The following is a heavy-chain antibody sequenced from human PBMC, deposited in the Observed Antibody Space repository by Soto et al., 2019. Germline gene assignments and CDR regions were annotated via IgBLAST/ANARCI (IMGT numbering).Heavy chain of an antibody. CDR1: GFTFSSYA. V-gene: IGHV3-23*01. J-gene: IGHJ4*02. D-gene: IGHD7-27*01. Sequence: PGGSLRLSCAASGFTFSSYAMSWVRQAPGKGLDWVSAISGSGDSTYYADSAKGRFTISRDNAENSLYLEMNSLRDEDTAVYYCVRDHLWAFDNWGQGTLVTVSS. CDR2: ISGSGDST. CDR3: VRDHLWAFDN.